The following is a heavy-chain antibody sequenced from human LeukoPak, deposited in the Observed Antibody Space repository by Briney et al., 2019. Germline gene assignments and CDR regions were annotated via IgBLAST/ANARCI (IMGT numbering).Heavy chain of an antibody. V-gene: IGHV3-64D*08. J-gene: IGHJ4*02. CDR2: INDDGGLT. D-gene: IGHD5-24*01. CDR3: LKGGWATIGPPKD. CDR1: GFTFSNYA. Sequence: PGGSLRLSCSASGFTFSNYAMYWVRQAPGKGLEYVSTINDDGGLTYYADSVKGRFTISRDNSKNTLYLQMNNLRPEDTAVYHCLKGGWATIGPPKDWGQGTLVTVSS.